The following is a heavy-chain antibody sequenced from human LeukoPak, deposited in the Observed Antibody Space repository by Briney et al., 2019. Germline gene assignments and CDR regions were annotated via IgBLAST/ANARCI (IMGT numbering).Heavy chain of an antibody. CDR1: GFTFSSYW. V-gene: IGHV3-7*05. Sequence: GGSLRLSCTASGFTFSSYWMTWVRQAPGKGLEFVANIKEDGTVKYYVDSVRGRFSISRDNAKNSLYLQMNSLRAEDTAVYYCARRYSSGWSIDCWGQGTLVTVSS. CDR3: ARRYSSGWSIDC. J-gene: IGHJ4*02. D-gene: IGHD6-19*01. CDR2: IKEDGTVK.